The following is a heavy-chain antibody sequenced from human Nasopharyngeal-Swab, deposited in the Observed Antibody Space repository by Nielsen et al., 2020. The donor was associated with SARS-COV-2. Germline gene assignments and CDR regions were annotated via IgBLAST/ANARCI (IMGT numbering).Heavy chain of an antibody. CDR3: ARTRGGIAVAGRGYWYFDL. CDR2: IRAGAGST. J-gene: IGHJ2*01. Sequence: GGSLRLSCAASGFTLSSYGMSWVRQAPGKGLEWVSAIRAGAGSTYYADSVKGRFTISRDNSKNTLYLQMNSLRAEDTAVYYCARTRGGIAVAGRGYWYFDLWGRGTLVTVSS. V-gene: IGHV3-23*01. CDR1: GFTLSSYG. D-gene: IGHD6-19*01.